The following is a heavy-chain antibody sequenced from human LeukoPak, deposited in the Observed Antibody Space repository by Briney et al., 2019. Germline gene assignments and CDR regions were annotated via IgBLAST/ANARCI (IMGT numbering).Heavy chain of an antibody. Sequence: GGSLRLSCAASGFTFSTFGMHWVRQAPGKGLEWVAFIRYDGGNKYYADSVKGRFTISRDNLKDTLYLQMDSLRADDTAVYFCAKVAGAPLYWGQGTLVTVSS. CDR2: IRYDGGNK. CDR1: GFTFSTFG. D-gene: IGHD3-10*01. V-gene: IGHV3-30*02. CDR3: AKVAGAPLY. J-gene: IGHJ4*02.